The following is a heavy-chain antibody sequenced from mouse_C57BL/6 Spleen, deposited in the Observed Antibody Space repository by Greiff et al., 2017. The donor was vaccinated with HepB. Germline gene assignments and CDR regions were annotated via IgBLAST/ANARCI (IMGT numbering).Heavy chain of an antibody. D-gene: IGHD1-1*01. CDR1: GFTFSSYA. Sequence: EVKLVESGGGLVKPGGSLKLSCAASGFTFSSYAMSWVRQTPEKRLEWVATISDGGSYTYYPDNVKGRFTISRDNAKNNLYLQMSHLKSEDTAMYYCARVRDYYGSSPYFDVWGTGTTVTVSS. J-gene: IGHJ1*03. CDR2: ISDGGSYT. CDR3: ARVRDYYGSSPYFDV. V-gene: IGHV5-4*03.